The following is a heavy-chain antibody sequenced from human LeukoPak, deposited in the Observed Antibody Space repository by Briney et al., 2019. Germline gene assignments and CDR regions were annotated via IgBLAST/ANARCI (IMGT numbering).Heavy chain of an antibody. CDR2: INPNSGGT. CDR3: ASGQFAGRAFDI. Sequence: ASVKVSCKDSGYTLTGYYMHWVRQATGQGLEWMGWINPNSGGTNYAQKFQGRVTMTRDTSISTAYMELSRLRSDDTAVYYCASGQFAGRAFDIWGQGTMVTVSS. CDR1: GYTLTGYY. V-gene: IGHV1-2*02. J-gene: IGHJ3*02. D-gene: IGHD5-24*01.